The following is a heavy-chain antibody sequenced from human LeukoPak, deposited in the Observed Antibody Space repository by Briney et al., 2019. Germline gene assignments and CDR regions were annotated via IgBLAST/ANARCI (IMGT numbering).Heavy chain of an antibody. V-gene: IGHV3-23*01. CDR2: ISGSGGST. CDR3: AKMRVGPLTTRIDY. CDR1: GFTFDDYA. J-gene: IGHJ4*02. D-gene: IGHD1-26*01. Sequence: GGSLRLSCAASGFTFDDYAMHWVRQAPGKGLEWVSAISGSGGSTYYADSVKGRFTISRGNSKNTLYLQMNSLRAEDTAVYYCAKMRVGPLTTRIDYWGQGTLVTVSS.